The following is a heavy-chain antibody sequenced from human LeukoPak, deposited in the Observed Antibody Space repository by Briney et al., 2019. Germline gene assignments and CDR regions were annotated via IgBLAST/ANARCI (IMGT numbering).Heavy chain of an antibody. V-gene: IGHV3-33*08. CDR1: GFSFSYYG. Sequence: PGGSLRLSCAAAGFSFSYYGMHWVRQAPGKGLEWVAVIWYDGSNKYYADSVKGRFTISRDNSKNTLYLQMNSLRAEDTAVYYCARVGRKGAPYDGMDVWGQGTTVTVSS. CDR2: IWYDGSNK. D-gene: IGHD1-14*01. CDR3: ARVGRKGAPYDGMDV. J-gene: IGHJ6*02.